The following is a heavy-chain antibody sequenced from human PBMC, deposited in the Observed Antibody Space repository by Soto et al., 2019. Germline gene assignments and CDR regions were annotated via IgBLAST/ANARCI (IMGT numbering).Heavy chain of an antibody. CDR1: GYTFTSYD. CDR3: ARGWQGPITIFGVVIIANWFDP. D-gene: IGHD3-3*01. V-gene: IGHV1-8*01. J-gene: IGHJ5*02. Sequence: GASVKVPCKASGYTFTSYDINWVRQATGQGLEFMGWMNPNSGNTGYAQKFQGRVTMTRNTSISTAYMELSSLRSEDTAVYYCARGWQGPITIFGVVIIANWFDPWGQGTLVTVSS. CDR2: MNPNSGNT.